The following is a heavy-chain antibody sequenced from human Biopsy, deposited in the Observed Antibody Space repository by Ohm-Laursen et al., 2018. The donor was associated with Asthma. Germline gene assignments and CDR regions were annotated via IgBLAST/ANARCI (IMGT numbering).Heavy chain of an antibody. CDR2: FNSVFGTT. CDR1: GGTFNTYV. J-gene: IGHJ4*02. Sequence: SAKVSCKSLGGTFNTYVIGWVRQAPGPGVGWLGGFNSVFGTTTSPQKFPDRVKIPADDSTSTVYMELSRLRSEDTAVYYCARKAGSCISRTCYSLDFWGQGTLVTVSS. CDR3: ARKAGSCISRTCYSLDF. D-gene: IGHD2-2*01. V-gene: IGHV1-69*13.